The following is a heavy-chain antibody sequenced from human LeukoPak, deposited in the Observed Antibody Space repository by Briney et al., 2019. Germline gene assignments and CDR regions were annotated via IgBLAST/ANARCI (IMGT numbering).Heavy chain of an antibody. CDR1: GGSISSSSYY. D-gene: IGHD3-22*01. CDR3: ARLGDYYDSSGYSALGY. Sequence: SETLSLTCTVSGGSISSSSYYWGWIRQPPGKGLEWIGSIYYSGSTYYNPSLKGRVTISVDTSKNQFSLKLSSVTAADTAVYYCARLGDYYDSSGYSALGYWGQGTLVTVSS. J-gene: IGHJ4*02. CDR2: IYYSGST. V-gene: IGHV4-39*01.